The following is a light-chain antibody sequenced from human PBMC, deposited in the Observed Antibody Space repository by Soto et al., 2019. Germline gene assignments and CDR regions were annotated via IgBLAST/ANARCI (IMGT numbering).Light chain of an antibody. Sequence: QTVVTQEPSLTVSPGGTVTLTCASSTGAVTSGYYPNWFQQKPGQAPRALIYSTINKQSWTPARFSGSLLVGKAALTLSGVQPEDEAEYYCLIYYGGAQVFGGGTKLTVL. J-gene: IGLJ2*01. CDR3: LIYYGGAQV. V-gene: IGLV7-43*01. CDR2: STI. CDR1: TGAVTSGYY.